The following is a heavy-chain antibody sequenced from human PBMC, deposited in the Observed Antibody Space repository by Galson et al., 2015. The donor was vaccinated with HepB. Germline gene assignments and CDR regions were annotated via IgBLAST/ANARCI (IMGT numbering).Heavy chain of an antibody. CDR3: AKPRAYCSSSSCWGYYYYGMDV. D-gene: IGHD2-2*01. J-gene: IGHJ6*02. CDR1: GFTFSSFA. V-gene: IGHV3-23*01. CDR2: ISGSGGST. Sequence: SLRLSCAASGFTFSSFALNWVRQAPGKGLEWVSAISGSGGSTYYADSVKGRFTISRDNSKNTLYLQMNSLRVEDTAVYYCAKPRAYCSSSSCWGYYYYGMDVWGQGTTVTVSS.